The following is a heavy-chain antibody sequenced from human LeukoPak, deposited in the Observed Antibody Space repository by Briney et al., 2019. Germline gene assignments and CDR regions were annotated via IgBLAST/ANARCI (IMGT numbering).Heavy chain of an antibody. D-gene: IGHD3-10*01. CDR2: ISGSGGST. CDR1: GFTFSSYG. Sequence: GGALRLSCAASGFTFSSYGMSWVRQAPGKGLEGVAAISGSGGSTYYADSVKGRFTISRDNSKNTLYLQMNSLRAEDTAVYYCAKAHKLLWFGEFDYWGQGTLVTVSS. CDR3: AKAHKLLWFGEFDY. V-gene: IGHV3-23*01. J-gene: IGHJ4*02.